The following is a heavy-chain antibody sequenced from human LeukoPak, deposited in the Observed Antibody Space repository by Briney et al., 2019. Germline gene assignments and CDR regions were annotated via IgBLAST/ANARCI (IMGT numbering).Heavy chain of an antibody. V-gene: IGHV4-59*12. Sequence: SETLSLTCTVSDGSMSPYYWSWIRQSPGRGLEWIAYIFYNGNTKYNPSLRSRVTISIDTSRNQFSLNLNSVTAADTAVYYCARVVPAASGSYYYMDVWGKGTTVTVSS. CDR3: ARVVPAASGSYYYMDV. CDR1: DGSMSPYY. CDR2: IFYNGNT. D-gene: IGHD2-2*01. J-gene: IGHJ6*03.